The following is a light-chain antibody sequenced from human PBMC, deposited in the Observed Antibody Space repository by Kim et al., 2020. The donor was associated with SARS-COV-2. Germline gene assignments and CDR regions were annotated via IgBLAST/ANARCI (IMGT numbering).Light chain of an antibody. V-gene: IGKV3-20*01. CDR1: KSVSRRS. CDR3: QQYGSSPYS. J-gene: IGKJ2*03. Sequence: LPPGERATLSCKTSKSVSRRSVAWYQQKPGQAPRLLIYSVSTRATGIPDRFSGSGSGTDFTLVISRLEPEDFAVYYCQQYGSSPYSFGQRTKLEI. CDR2: SVS.